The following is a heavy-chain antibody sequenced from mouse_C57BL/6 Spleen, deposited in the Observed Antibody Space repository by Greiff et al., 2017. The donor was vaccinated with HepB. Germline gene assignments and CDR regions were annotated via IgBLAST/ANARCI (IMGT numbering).Heavy chain of an antibody. CDR2: IFPGSGST. CDR1: GYTFTDYY. Sequence: VQLQQSGPELVKPGASVKISCKASGYTFTDYYINWVKQRPGQGLEWIGWIFPGSGSTYYNEKFKGKATLTVDKSSSTAYMSLSSLTSEDSAVYFCARSTGTRTWFAYWGQGTLVTVSA. CDR3: ARSTGTRTWFAY. V-gene: IGHV1-75*01. J-gene: IGHJ3*01. D-gene: IGHD4-1*01.